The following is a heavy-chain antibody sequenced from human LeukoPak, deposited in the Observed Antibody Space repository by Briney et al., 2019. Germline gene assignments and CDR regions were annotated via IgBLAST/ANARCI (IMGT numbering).Heavy chain of an antibody. D-gene: IGHD2-15*01. Sequence: SETLSLTCTVSGGSVSSSYWSWIRQPPGKGLEWIGYIYYSGTINYNPSLKSRVTISAYTSKNQLSLKLSSVTAADTAVYYCARVGCSGGSCYPDYWGQGTLVTVSS. V-gene: IGHV4-59*02. CDR3: ARVGCSGGSCYPDY. CDR1: GGSVSSSY. J-gene: IGHJ4*02. CDR2: IYYSGTI.